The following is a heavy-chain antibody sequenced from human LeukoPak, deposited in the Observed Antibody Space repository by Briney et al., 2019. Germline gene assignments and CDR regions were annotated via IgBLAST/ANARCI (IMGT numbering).Heavy chain of an antibody. V-gene: IGHV3-30*03. CDR3: ARSLSYYYDSSGYIPGY. CDR1: GFTFSSYG. J-gene: IGHJ4*02. D-gene: IGHD3-22*01. Sequence: GGSLRLSCAASGFTFSSYGMHWVRQAPGKGLEWVAVISYDGSNKYYADSVKGRSTISRDNSKNTLYLQMNSLRAEDTAVYYCARSLSYYYDSSGYIPGYWGQGTLVTVSS. CDR2: ISYDGSNK.